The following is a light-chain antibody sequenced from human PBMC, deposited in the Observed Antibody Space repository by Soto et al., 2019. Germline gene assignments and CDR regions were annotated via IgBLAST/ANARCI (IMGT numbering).Light chain of an antibody. V-gene: IGLV1-44*01. CDR1: SSNIGSNT. CDR3: AAWEDGLKRKVV. CDR2: SNN. J-gene: IGLJ2*01. Sequence: QSVLTQPPSASGTPGQRVTISCSGSSSNIGSNTVNWYQHLPGTAPKLLIYSNNQRPSGVPDRFSGSKSGTSASLAISGLQSEDEADDYCAAWEDGLKRKVVFGGGTKLTVL.